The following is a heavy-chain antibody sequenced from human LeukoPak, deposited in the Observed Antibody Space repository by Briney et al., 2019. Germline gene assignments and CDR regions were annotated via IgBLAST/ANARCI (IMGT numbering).Heavy chain of an antibody. CDR1: GGSFSGYY. V-gene: IGHV4-34*01. D-gene: IGHD6-13*01. CDR2: INHSGGT. J-gene: IGHJ4*02. CDR3: ASGIAAAGTGDY. Sequence: PSETLSLTCAVYGGSFSGYYWSWIRQPPGKGLEWIGEINHSGGTNYNPSLKSRVTISVDTSKNQFSLKLSSVTAADTAVYYCASGIAAAGTGDYWGQGTLVTVSS.